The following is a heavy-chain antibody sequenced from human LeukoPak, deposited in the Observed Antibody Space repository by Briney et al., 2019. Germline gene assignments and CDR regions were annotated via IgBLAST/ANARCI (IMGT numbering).Heavy chain of an antibody. CDR1: GGSFSGYY. V-gene: IGHV4-34*01. D-gene: IGHD1-1*01. CDR3: ARHSSTGLAY. Sequence: PSETLSLTCAVSGGSFSGYYWSWIRQPPGKGLEWIGEINHSGSTNYNPSLKSRVTISVDTSKNQFSLKMSSVTAADTAVYFCARHSSTGLAYWGQGTLVTVSS. CDR2: INHSGST. J-gene: IGHJ4*02.